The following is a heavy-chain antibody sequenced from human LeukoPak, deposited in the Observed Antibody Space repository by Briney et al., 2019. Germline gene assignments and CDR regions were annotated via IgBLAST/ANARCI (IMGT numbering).Heavy chain of an antibody. CDR3: AKYKWELLRGGYYFDY. J-gene: IGHJ4*02. V-gene: IGHV3-30*18. Sequence: GGSLRLSCAASGFTFSSYGMHWVRQAPGKGLEWVAVISYDGSNKYYADSVKGRFTIPRDNSKNTLYLQMNSLRAEDTAVYYCAKYKWELLRGGYYFDYWGQGTLVTVSS. CDR2: ISYDGSNK. CDR1: GFTFSSYG. D-gene: IGHD1-26*01.